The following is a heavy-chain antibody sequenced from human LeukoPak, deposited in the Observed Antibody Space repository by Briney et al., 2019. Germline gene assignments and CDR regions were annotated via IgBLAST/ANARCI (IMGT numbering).Heavy chain of an antibody. CDR3: AKGYYGSGTYGWFDP. J-gene: IGHJ5*02. V-gene: IGHV3-30*02. D-gene: IGHD3-10*01. CDR2: IRSDGSKK. CDR1: GFTFSSYG. Sequence: PGGSLRLSCAASGFTFSSYGMHWVRQAPGKGLEWVAFIRSDGSKKYHADSVKGRFTISRDSFENSLDLQMNSLRAEDTAVYYCAKGYYGSGTYGWFDPWGQGTLVTVSS.